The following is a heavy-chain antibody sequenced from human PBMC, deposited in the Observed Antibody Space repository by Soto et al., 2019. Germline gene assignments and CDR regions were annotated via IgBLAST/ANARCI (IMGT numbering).Heavy chain of an antibody. J-gene: IGHJ4*02. D-gene: IGHD4-17*01. CDR2: IYQTGST. CDR3: ARGGDYGGDGTYFDY. Sequence: QVQLQESGPGLVKPSGTLSLTCAVSSGSISSTNWWSWVRQPPGKGLEWIGDIYQTGSTYYNPSLKSRLTIAVDGPKNQSSLRLSSVTAADTAMYYCARGGDYGGDGTYFDYWGQGTLVTVSS. CDR1: SGSISSTNW. V-gene: IGHV4-4*02.